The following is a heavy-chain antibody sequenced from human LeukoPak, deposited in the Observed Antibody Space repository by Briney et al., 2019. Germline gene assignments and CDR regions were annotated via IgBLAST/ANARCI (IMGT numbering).Heavy chain of an antibody. CDR1: GGSISSYY. CDR2: IYTSGST. V-gene: IGHV4-4*07. CDR3: AREYYYDSSGYRLLDY. J-gene: IGHJ4*02. D-gene: IGHD3-22*01. Sequence: SETLSLTCTVSGGSISSYYWSWIRQPAGKGLEWIGRIYTSGSTNYNPSLKSRVTMSVDTSKNQFSLKLSSVTAADTAVYYCAREYYYDSSGYRLLDYWGQGTLVTVSS.